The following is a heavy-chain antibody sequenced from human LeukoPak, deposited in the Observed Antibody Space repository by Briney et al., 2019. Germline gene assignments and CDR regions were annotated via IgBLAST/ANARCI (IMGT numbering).Heavy chain of an antibody. D-gene: IGHD2-8*01. J-gene: IGHJ4*02. V-gene: IGHV1-18*01. CDR3: ARVQCTNGVCYAEFDY. CDR1: GYTFTSYG. CDR2: ISAYNGNT. Sequence: ASVKVSCKASGYTFTSYGISWVRQGPGQRLEWMGWISAYNGNTNYAQKLQGRVTMTTDTSTSTAYMELRSLRSDDTAVYYCARVQCTNGVCYAEFDYWGQGTLVTVSS.